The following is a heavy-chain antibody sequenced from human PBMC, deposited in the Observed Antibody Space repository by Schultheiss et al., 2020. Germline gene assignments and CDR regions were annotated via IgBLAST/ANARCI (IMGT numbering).Heavy chain of an antibody. Sequence: GESLKISCAASGFTFSSYAMSWVRQAPGKGLEWVSAISGSGGSTYYADSVKGRFTISRDNSKNTLYLQMNSLRAEDTAVYYCAKIPGRVDYPFYFDYWGQGTLVTVSS. CDR3: AKIPGRVDYPFYFDY. CDR1: GFTFSSYA. V-gene: IGHV3-23*01. CDR2: ISGSGGST. J-gene: IGHJ4*02. D-gene: IGHD4-11*01.